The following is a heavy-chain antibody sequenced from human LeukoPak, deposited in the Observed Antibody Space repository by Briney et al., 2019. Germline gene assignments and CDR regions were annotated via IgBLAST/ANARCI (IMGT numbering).Heavy chain of an antibody. Sequence: TSETLSLTCTVSGGSISSGDYYWSWIRQHPEKGLEWIGYTFYSGSTYYNPSLRSRVTISVDTSKNQFSLKLNSVTAADTAVYYCARAIRGRMIVVPVDTRFDPWGQGTLVTVSS. V-gene: IGHV4-31*03. CDR3: ARAIRGRMIVVPVDTRFDP. J-gene: IGHJ5*02. CDR2: TFYSGST. D-gene: IGHD3-22*01. CDR1: GGSISSGDYY.